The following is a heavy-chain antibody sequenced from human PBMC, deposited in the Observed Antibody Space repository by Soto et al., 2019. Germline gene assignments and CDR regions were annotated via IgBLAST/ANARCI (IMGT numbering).Heavy chain of an antibody. CDR2: IYWDDDK. CDR3: ANRPSFTSFDY. CDR1: GFSLSTSGVG. J-gene: IGHJ4*02. Sequence: SGPTLVNPPQTLTLTCTFSGFSLSTSGVGVGWIRQPPGKALEWLALIYWDDDKRYSPSLKSRLTITKDTSKNQVVLTVTNMDPVDKTKYYCANRPSFTSFDYWGQGTLVTVSS. V-gene: IGHV2-5*02. D-gene: IGHD2-2*01.